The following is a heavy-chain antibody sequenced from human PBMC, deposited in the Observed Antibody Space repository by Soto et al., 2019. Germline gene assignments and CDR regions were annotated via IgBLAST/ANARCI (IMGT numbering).Heavy chain of an antibody. D-gene: IGHD6-13*01. J-gene: IGHJ4*02. Sequence: QVQLQQWGAGLLKPSETLSLTCSVYGGSFSGYYWSWIRQPPGKGLEWIGEINHSGSTNYNPSLKSRVTISVDTSKNQFSLKLSSVTAADTAVYYCASTNSSSWPDSFDYGGQGTLVTFSS. CDR3: ASTNSSSWPDSFDY. CDR2: INHSGST. CDR1: GGSFSGYY. V-gene: IGHV4-34*01.